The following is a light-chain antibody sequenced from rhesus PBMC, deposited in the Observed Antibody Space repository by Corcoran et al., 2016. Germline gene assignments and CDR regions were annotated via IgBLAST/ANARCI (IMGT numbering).Light chain of an antibody. J-gene: IGKJ1*01. CDR2: GAS. CDR1: QSAGSY. Sequence: ETVVTQSPATLSLSPGERATLSCRASQSAGSYLAWYQQKPWLAPRRLSYGASSRATGIPDRFSGSGSGTDFTLTISSLEPEDVGVYYCQQSSNLWTFSQGTKVEIK. CDR3: QQSSNLWT. V-gene: IGKV3-24*04.